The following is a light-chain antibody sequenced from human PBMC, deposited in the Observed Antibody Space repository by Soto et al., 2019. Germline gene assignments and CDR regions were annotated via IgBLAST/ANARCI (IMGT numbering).Light chain of an antibody. CDR2: DVS. Sequence: QSALTQPASVSGSPGQSITISCTGTSSDVGGYNYVSWYQQHPGKAPKLMIYDVSNRPSGVSNRFSGSKSGTTASLTISGLQAEDEADYYCRSYTSSRTRAVFGGGTKLTVL. CDR1: SSDVGGYNY. J-gene: IGLJ2*01. CDR3: RSYTSSRTRAV. V-gene: IGLV2-14*01.